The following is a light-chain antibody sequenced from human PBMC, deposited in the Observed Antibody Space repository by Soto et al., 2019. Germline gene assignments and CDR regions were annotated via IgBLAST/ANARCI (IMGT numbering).Light chain of an antibody. Sequence: EIVMTQSPATLSVYPGERATLSCRASQRVSSNLAWYQQKPGQAPRLLIYGASTSATGIPARFSGSGSGTEFTLTISSLQSEDCAVYYCQQYNKWPPTFGQGTKGESK. J-gene: IGKJ1*01. V-gene: IGKV3-15*01. CDR1: QRVSSN. CDR2: GAS. CDR3: QQYNKWPPT.